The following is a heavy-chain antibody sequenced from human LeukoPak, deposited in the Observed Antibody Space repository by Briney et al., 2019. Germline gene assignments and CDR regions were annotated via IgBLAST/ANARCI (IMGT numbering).Heavy chain of an antibody. CDR2: IIPIFGTA. V-gene: IGHV1-69*05. J-gene: IGHJ6*03. D-gene: IGHD3-10*01. CDR1: GYTFTSYA. CDR3: ASRVGDYYYYMDV. Sequence: ASVKVSCKASGYTFTSYAISWVRQAPGQGLEWMGRIIPIFGTANYAQKFQGRVTITTDESTSTAYMELSSLRSEDTAVYYCASRVGDYYYYMDVWGKGTTVTVSS.